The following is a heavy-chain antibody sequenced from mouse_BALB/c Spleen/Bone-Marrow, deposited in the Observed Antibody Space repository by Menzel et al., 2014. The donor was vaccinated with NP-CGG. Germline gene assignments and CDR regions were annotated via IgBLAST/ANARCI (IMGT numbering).Heavy chain of an antibody. J-gene: IGHJ1*01. CDR1: GFTFSDYG. Sequence: EVNVVESGGGLVQPGGSRKLSCAASGFTFSDYGMAWVRRAPGKGPEWVAFISNLAYSIYYADTVTGRFTISRENAKNTLYLEMSSLRSEDTAMYYCARDRGRYRYFDVWGAGTTVTVSS. CDR3: ARDRGRYRYFDV. D-gene: IGHD3-1*01. CDR2: ISNLAYSI. V-gene: IGHV5-15*02.